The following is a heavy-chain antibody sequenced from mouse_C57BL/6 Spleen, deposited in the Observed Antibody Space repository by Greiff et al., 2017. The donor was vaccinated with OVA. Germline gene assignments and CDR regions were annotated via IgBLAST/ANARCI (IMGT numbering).Heavy chain of an antibody. CDR3: ARNYGNPPWFAY. D-gene: IGHD2-1*01. J-gene: IGHJ3*01. CDR1: GFTFSDYG. V-gene: IGHV5-17*01. Sequence: EVQLKESGGGLVKPGGSLKLSCAASGFTFSDYGMHWVRQAPEKGLEWVAYISSGSSTIYYADTVKGRFTISRDNAKNTLFLQMTSLRSEDTAMYYCARNYGNPPWFAYWGQGTLVTVSA. CDR2: ISSGSSTI.